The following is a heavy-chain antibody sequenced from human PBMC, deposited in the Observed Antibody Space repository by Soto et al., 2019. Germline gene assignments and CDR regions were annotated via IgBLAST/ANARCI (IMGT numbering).Heavy chain of an antibody. CDR1: GFTFSSYD. V-gene: IGHV3-13*01. CDR2: IGTAGDT. CDR3: ARGSPHYDILTGQYYFDY. Sequence: PGGSLRLSCAASGFTFSSYDMHWVRQATGKGLEWVSAIGTAGDTYYPGSVKGRFTISRENAKNSLYLQMNSLRAGDTAVYYCARGSPHYDILTGQYYFDYWGQGT. D-gene: IGHD3-9*01. J-gene: IGHJ4*02.